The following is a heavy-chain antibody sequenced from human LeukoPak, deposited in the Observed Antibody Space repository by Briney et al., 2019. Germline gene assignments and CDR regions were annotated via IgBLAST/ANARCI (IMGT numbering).Heavy chain of an antibody. D-gene: IGHD3-16*01. CDR1: GFTFSDYW. J-gene: IGHJ4*02. CDR2: INERATII. Sequence: GGSLRLSCAASGFTFSDYWMHWVRQAPGKGLEWVSRINERATIISYADSVKGRFTISRENARNTLYLQMNSLTAEDTAVYYCVRTPILAWTPGDDFDHWGQGTLVTVSS. CDR3: VRTPILAWTPGDDFDH. V-gene: IGHV3-74*01.